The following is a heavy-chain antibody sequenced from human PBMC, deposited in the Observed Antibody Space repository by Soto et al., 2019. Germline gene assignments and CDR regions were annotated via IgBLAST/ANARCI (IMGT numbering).Heavy chain of an antibody. J-gene: IGHJ6*02. V-gene: IGHV3-21*01. D-gene: IGHD6-6*01. Sequence: VGSLRLSCAASGFTFSSYSMSWVRQAPGKGLEWVSSISSSSFSINYADSVKGRFSIPRDNAQNSLRLQMNNLRAEDTAVYYCARNESSNIYGMDVWGQGTTVTVSS. CDR2: ISSSSFSI. CDR3: ARNESSNIYGMDV. CDR1: GFTFSSYS.